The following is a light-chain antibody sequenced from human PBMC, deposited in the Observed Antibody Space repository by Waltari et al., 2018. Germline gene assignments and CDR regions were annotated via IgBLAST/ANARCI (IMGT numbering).Light chain of an antibody. V-gene: IGLV8-61*01. CDR2: YPE. CDR1: SGSVSTSHF. CDR3: VLYVGNGLWV. J-gene: IGLJ3*02. Sequence: QTVVTQEPSLSVSPGGTVTLTCALKSGSVSTSHFPSWYQQTPGQTPLALIYYPENRSSGVPDRFSGSILGNKAALTITGAQADDESDYFCVLYVGNGLWVFGGGTRVTVL.